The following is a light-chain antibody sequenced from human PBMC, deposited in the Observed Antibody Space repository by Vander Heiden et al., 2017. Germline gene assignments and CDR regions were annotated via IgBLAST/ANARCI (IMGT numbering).Light chain of an antibody. V-gene: IGLV2-11*01. Sequence: QSALTHPRSVSGSPGQSLTISCTGTSSDVGGYNYVSWYQQHPGKAPKLMIYDVSKRPSGVPDRFSGSKCGNTASLTISGLQAEDEADYYCCSYAGSYTWVFGGGTKLTVL. CDR1: SSDVGGYNY. J-gene: IGLJ3*02. CDR3: CSYAGSYTWV. CDR2: DVS.